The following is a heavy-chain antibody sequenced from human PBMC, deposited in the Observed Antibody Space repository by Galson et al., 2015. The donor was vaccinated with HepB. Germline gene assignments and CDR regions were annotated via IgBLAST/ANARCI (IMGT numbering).Heavy chain of an antibody. D-gene: IGHD6-13*01. Sequence: SVKVSCKVSGYTLTELSMHWVRQAPGKGLEWMGGFDPEDGETIYAQKFQGRVTMTEDTSTDTAYMELSSLRSEDTAVYYCATDSAGPPVYYYGMDVWGQGTTVTVSS. J-gene: IGHJ6*02. CDR2: FDPEDGET. CDR1: GYTLTELS. V-gene: IGHV1-24*01. CDR3: ATDSAGPPVYYYGMDV.